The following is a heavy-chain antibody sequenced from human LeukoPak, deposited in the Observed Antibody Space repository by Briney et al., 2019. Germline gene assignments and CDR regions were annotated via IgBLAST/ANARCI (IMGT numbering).Heavy chain of an antibody. V-gene: IGHV3-21*01. CDR2: ISSSSSYI. J-gene: IGHJ5*02. Sequence: GGSLRLSCAASGFTFSSYSMNWVRQAPGKGLEWVSSISSSSSYIYYADSVKGRFTISRDNAKNSLYLQMNSLRAEDTAVYYCARDKILHQPMFDPWGQGALVTVSS. D-gene: IGHD1-26*01. CDR1: GFTFSSYS. CDR3: ARDKILHQPMFDP.